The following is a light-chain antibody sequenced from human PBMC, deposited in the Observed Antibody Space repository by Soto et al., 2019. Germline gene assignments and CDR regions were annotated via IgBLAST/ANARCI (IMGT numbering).Light chain of an antibody. Sequence: DIVMTQSPLSLPVTPGESASISCRSSQSLLHRTGYNYLDWYLQKPGQSPQLLIYLGSNRASGVPDRFSGSGSGTDFTLKISRVEAEDVGVYYCMQALQTSWTFGQGTKVDIK. CDR1: QSLLHRTGYNY. CDR3: MQALQTSWT. V-gene: IGKV2-28*01. J-gene: IGKJ1*01. CDR2: LGS.